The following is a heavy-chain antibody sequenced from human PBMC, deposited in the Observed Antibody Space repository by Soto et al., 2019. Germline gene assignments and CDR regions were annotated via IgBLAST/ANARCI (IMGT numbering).Heavy chain of an antibody. CDR1: GGSISSSSYY. CDR2: IYYSRAT. J-gene: IGHJ6*04. CDR3: ATAPYDHFSVPAQSNYSILV. V-gene: IGHV4-39*01. D-gene: IGHD3-3*01. Sequence: SETLSLTCTVSGGSISSSSYYWGWIRQHPGKGLEWIGSIYYSRATYYNPSLKSRVTISEDTSKNQLSLKLSSVTAADTAVYYCATAPYDHFSVPAQSNYSILVWCKATTVTVSS.